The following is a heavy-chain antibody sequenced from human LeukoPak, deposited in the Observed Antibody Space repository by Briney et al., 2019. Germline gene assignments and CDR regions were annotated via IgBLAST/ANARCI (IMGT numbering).Heavy chain of an antibody. CDR2: TYYRSKWYK. J-gene: IGHJ5*02. CDR3: ARDIYDFWTNGGWFDP. V-gene: IGHV6-1*01. CDR1: GDSVSSNSAA. D-gene: IGHD3-3*01. Sequence: SQTLSLTCAISGDSVSSNSAAWNWIRQSPSRGLEWLGRTYYRSKWYKDYAVSVKSRITINPDTSKNQFSLQLNSVTPEDTAVYYCARDIYDFWTNGGWFDPWGQGTLVTVSS.